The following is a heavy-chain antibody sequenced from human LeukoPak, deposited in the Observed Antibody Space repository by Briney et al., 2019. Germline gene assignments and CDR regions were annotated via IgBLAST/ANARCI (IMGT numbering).Heavy chain of an antibody. Sequence: MPSETLSLTCTVSGGSISHYFWTWIRQSPGKGLEWIGYIYYTGNTKYNPSLMSRVTMSVDPSKNQFSLKPTSVPAAAKAVSYCASAFHGVPAAFTPYAAFDLWGQGTMVTVSS. CDR3: ASAFHGVPAAFTPYAAFDL. J-gene: IGHJ3*01. V-gene: IGHV4-59*08. D-gene: IGHD2-2*01. CDR2: IYYTGNT. CDR1: GGSISHYF.